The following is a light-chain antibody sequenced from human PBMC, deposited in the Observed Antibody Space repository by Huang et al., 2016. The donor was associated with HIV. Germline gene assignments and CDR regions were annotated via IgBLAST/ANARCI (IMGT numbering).Light chain of an antibody. Sequence: EIVLTQSPATLSLSPGERATLSCRASQSVSSYLAWYQQKPVQAPRLLIYDAANRATGIPARFSGSGSVTDFTLTISSLEPEDFAVYYCQQRSNWPRMYTFGQGTKLEIK. CDR1: QSVSSY. CDR2: DAA. J-gene: IGKJ2*01. V-gene: IGKV3-11*01. CDR3: QQRSNWPRMYT.